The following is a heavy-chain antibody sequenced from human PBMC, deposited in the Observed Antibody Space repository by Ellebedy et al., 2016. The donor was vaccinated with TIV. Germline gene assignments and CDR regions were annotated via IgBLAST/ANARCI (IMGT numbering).Heavy chain of an antibody. V-gene: IGHV4-39*01. Sequence: MPSETLSLTCDVSGGFVNNSRHYLAWIRQPPGKGLEWIGSVYHSGSPYYNPSFKSRVTLSADTSKNQFSLNLRTVTAADTAVYYCARIDSWQPIDDWGQGTLVTVSS. J-gene: IGHJ4*02. CDR3: ARIDSWQPIDD. CDR1: GGFVNNSRHY. D-gene: IGHD3-9*01. CDR2: VYHSGSP.